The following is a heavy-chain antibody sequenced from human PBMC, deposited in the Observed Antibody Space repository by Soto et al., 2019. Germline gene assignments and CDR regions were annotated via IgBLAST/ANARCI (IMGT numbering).Heavy chain of an antibody. CDR3: ARSGAFCPNDRCYHVYYYMDV. Sequence: EVQLVESGGGLVQPGRSLRLSCVASGFTFKDYAFHWVRQVPGKGLEWVSGITWNSVTMGYADSVKGRFTISKDDAKNTLYLELSSLRPDDTALYYCARSGAFCPNDRCYHVYYYMDVWGKGTTVTVSS. J-gene: IGHJ6*03. CDR2: ITWNSVTM. CDR1: GFTFKDYA. D-gene: IGHD2-8*01. V-gene: IGHV3-9*01.